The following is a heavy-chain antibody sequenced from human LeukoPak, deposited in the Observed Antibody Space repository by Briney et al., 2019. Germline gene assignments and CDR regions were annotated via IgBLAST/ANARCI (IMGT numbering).Heavy chain of an antibody. Sequence: SETLSLTCAVYGGSFSGYYWSWIRQPPGKGLEWIGEINHSGSTNYNPSLKSRVTISVDTSKNQFSLKLSSVTAADTAVYYCARGFTVTPFDPWGQGTLVIVSS. CDR2: INHSGST. CDR1: GGSFSGYY. J-gene: IGHJ5*02. D-gene: IGHD4-17*01. CDR3: ARGFTVTPFDP. V-gene: IGHV4-34*01.